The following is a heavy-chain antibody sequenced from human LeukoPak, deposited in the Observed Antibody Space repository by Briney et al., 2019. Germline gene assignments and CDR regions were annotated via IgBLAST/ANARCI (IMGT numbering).Heavy chain of an antibody. V-gene: IGHV4-61*01. Sequence: SETLSLTCTVSGGSISSSSYYWSWIRQPPGKGLEWIGYIYYSGSTNYNPSLKSRVTISVDTSKNQFSLKLSSVTAADTAVYYCARVGDDIGGYFDYWGQGTLVTVSS. CDR2: IYYSGST. CDR3: ARVGDDIGGYFDY. D-gene: IGHD1-26*01. CDR1: GGSISSSSYY. J-gene: IGHJ4*02.